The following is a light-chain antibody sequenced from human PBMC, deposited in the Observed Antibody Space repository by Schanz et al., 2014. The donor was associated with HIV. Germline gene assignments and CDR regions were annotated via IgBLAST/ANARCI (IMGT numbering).Light chain of an antibody. CDR1: SGDVSVHNY. CDR3: SSYAGSNNFV. V-gene: IGLV2-8*01. Sequence: QSALTQPPAASGSPGQSVTISCTEASGDVSVHNYVSWYQQHPGKAPKLIIFDVSERPSAVPDRFSGSKSGNTASLTVSGLQPEDEADYYCSSYAGSNNFVFGTGTKVTVL. CDR2: DVS. J-gene: IGLJ1*01.